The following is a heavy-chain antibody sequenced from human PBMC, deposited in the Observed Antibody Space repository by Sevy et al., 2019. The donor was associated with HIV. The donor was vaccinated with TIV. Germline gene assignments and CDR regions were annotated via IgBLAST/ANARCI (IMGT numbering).Heavy chain of an antibody. J-gene: IGHJ4*02. CDR1: GFTFSNSW. Sequence: GGSLRLSCVASGFTFSNSWMNWVRQAPGNVLEWVANINPGGTGEFYVDSVKGRFINSRDNAKNSLFLQMNSLGAEVTAVYYCTRVSRGTDDDYWCQGTLVTVSS. CDR2: INPGGTGE. D-gene: IGHD2-2*01. CDR3: TRVSRGTDDDY. V-gene: IGHV3-7*01.